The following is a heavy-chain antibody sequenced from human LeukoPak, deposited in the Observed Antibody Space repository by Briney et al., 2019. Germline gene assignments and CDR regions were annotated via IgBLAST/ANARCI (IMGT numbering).Heavy chain of an antibody. CDR1: GGSISSPSDY. J-gene: IGHJ4*02. CDR2: VSQRGNT. D-gene: IGHD1-14*01. CDR3: ARDPVRLASNHRYFDY. Sequence: SETLSLTCTLSGGSISSPSDYSGWIRQPPGKGLEWIASVSQRGNTYYNPSLESRVTISIDTSKNQFSLKVRSVPATDTAVYYCARDPVRLASNHRYFDYWGQGIMVTVS. V-gene: IGHV4-39*07.